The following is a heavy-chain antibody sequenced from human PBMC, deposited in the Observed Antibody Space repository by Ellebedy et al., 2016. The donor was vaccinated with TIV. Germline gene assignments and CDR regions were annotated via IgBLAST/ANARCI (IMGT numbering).Heavy chain of an antibody. CDR2: INGDGTTT. D-gene: IGHD1-26*01. V-gene: IGHV3-74*01. J-gene: IGHJ4*02. CDR1: GFTFSSHW. Sequence: GESLKISCSVSGFTFSSHWMHWVRQVPGKGLVWVSRINGDGTTTNYADSVRGRFTVSRDNVKNTLYLQMNRLRDEDSALYYCAKWYSWSFGGIDSWGQGTLVTVSS. CDR3: AKWYSWSFGGIDS.